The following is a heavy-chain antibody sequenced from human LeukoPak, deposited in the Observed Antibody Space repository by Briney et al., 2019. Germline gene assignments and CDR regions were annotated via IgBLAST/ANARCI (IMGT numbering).Heavy chain of an antibody. CDR3: ARHGGYGSSAAY. V-gene: IGHV4-4*09. D-gene: IGHD6-6*01. Sequence: KPSETLSLTSTVSGGSISSYYWSWIRQPPGKGLEWIGYIYTTGTTNYNPSLKSRVTISVDTSQNQFSLKLTSVTAADTAVYYCARHGGYGSSAAYWGQGTLVTVSS. J-gene: IGHJ4*02. CDR1: GGSISSYY. CDR2: IYTTGTT.